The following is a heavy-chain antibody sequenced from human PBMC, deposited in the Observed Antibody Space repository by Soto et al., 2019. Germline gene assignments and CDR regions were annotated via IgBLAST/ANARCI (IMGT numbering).Heavy chain of an antibody. CDR1: GFTFSSYG. J-gene: IGHJ5*02. CDR3: AKVVPPRFGGRGYNWFDP. D-gene: IGHD3-10*01. CDR2: ISYDGSNK. Sequence: QVQLVESGGGVVQPGRSLRLSCAASGFTFSSYGMHWVRQAPGKGLEWVAVISYDGSNKYYADSVKGRFTISRDNSKNTLYLQMNGLGDEDTAVYYCAKVVPPRFGGRGYNWFDPWGQGTLVTVSS. V-gene: IGHV3-30*18.